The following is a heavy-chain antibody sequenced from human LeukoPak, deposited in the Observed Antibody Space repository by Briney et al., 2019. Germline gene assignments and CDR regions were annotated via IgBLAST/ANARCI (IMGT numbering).Heavy chain of an antibody. CDR3: ARGRGWFDY. V-gene: IGHV3-7*01. J-gene: IGHJ5*01. D-gene: IGHD3-10*01. Sequence: GGSLRLSCEASGYTFTNNWMTWFRQAPGKGLEWVANVNEDGSEQNYLDSVKGRFTISRENAKNSLYLQMNSLRAGDTAVYYCARGRGWFDYWGQGTLVTVSS. CDR1: GYTFTNNW. CDR2: VNEDGSEQ.